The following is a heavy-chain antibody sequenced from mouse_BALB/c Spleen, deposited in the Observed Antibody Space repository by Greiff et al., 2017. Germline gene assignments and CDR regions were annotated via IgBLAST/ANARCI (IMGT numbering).Heavy chain of an antibody. J-gene: IGHJ4*01. CDR3: ARGGYDGHYYAMDY. CDR2: IYPGDGDT. D-gene: IGHD2-2*01. Sequence: QVQLQQSGPELVKPGASVKISCKASGYAFSSSWMNWVKQRPGQGLEWIGRIYPGDGDTNYNGKFKGKATLTADKSSSTAYMQLSSLTSVDSAVYFCARGGYDGHYYAMDYWGQGTSVTVSS. CDR1: GYAFSSSW. V-gene: IGHV1-82*01.